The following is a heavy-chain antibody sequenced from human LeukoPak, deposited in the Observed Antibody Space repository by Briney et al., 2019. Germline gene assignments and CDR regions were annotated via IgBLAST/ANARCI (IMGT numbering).Heavy chain of an antibody. Sequence: GGSLRLSCPPSGFIFSNYWMTWVRQAPGKGREWVAQINQDGSKEYYIDSVKARFSISRDNARNSLSLQMNSLRAEDTAVYYCVRDGGVSGYDLLDYWGQGTLVTVSS. CDR3: VRDGGVSGYDLLDY. CDR1: GFIFSNYW. V-gene: IGHV3-7*01. J-gene: IGHJ4*02. D-gene: IGHD5-12*01. CDR2: INQDGSKE.